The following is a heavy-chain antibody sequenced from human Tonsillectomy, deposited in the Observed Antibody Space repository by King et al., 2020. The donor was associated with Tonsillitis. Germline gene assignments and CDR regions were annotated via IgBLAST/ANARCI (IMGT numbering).Heavy chain of an antibody. D-gene: IGHD4-23*01. V-gene: IGHV3-33*05. Sequence: VQLVESGGGVVQPGRSLRLSCAASGFTFSSYGMHWVRQAPGKGLEWVAVISYDGRIKYYADSVVGRFTISRDNSKNTLSLQMNFLRAGDTAVYYCARDPDYGGKSGFDYWGQGALVTVSS. CDR1: GFTFSSYG. CDR2: ISYDGRIK. J-gene: IGHJ4*02. CDR3: ARDPDYGGKSGFDY.